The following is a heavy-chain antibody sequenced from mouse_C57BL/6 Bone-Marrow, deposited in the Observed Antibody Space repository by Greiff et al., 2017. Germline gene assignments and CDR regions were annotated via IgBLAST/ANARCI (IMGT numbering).Heavy chain of an antibody. Sequence: EVKVEESGGGLVQPGGSLKLSCAASGFTFSDYYMYWVRQTPEKRLEWVAYISNGGGSTYYPDTVKGRFTISRDNAKNTLYLQMSRLKSEDTAMYYCARHADGNDYGFAYWGQGTLVTVSA. CDR1: GFTFSDYY. CDR2: ISNGGGST. J-gene: IGHJ3*01. D-gene: IGHD2-4*01. CDR3: ARHADGNDYGFAY. V-gene: IGHV5-12*01.